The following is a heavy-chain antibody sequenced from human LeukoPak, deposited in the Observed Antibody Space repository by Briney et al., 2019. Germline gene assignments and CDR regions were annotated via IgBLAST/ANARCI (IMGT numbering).Heavy chain of an antibody. CDR3: ARDDSDN. J-gene: IGHJ4*02. CDR1: GFTFSDTW. CDR2: IQPDGSRK. V-gene: IGHV3-7*01. Sequence: GGSLRLPCAMSGFTFSDTWMSWVRQAPGKGLEWVATIQPDGSRKYYVDSVRGRFTISRDNARNSLFLQMNSLRAEDTALYYCARDDSDNWGQGTLVTVSS.